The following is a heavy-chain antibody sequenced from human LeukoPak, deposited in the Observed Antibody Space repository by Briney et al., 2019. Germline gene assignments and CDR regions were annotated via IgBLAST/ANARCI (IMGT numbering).Heavy chain of an antibody. Sequence: GASVKVSCKASGYTFTSYGISWVRQAPGQGLEWMGVINPSGGSTSYAQKFQGRVTMTRDTSTSTVYMELSSLRSEDTAVYYCARGHSSDYGDRYYFDYWGQGTLVTVSS. CDR1: GYTFTSYG. V-gene: IGHV1-46*01. J-gene: IGHJ4*02. CDR2: INPSGGST. CDR3: ARGHSSDYGDRYYFDY. D-gene: IGHD4-17*01.